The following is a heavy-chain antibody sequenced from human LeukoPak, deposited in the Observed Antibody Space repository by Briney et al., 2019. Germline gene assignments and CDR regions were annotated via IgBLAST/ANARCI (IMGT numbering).Heavy chain of an antibody. V-gene: IGHV3-7*01. D-gene: IGHD3-10*01. CDR3: ARRALITMGREVIVSRPFDY. CDR2: IKEDGSEK. CDR1: GFSFSRYW. Sequence: GGSLRLSCAASGFSFSRYWMTWVRQAPGKGLEWVANIKEDGSEKYYVDSVKGRFTISKGNAKNSLYLQMNSLRAEDTAVYYCARRALITMGREVIVSRPFDYWGQGTLVTVSS. J-gene: IGHJ4*02.